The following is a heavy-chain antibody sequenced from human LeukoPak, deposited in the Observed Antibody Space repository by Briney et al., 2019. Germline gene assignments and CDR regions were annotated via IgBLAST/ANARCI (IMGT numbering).Heavy chain of an antibody. J-gene: IGHJ2*01. D-gene: IGHD6-13*01. V-gene: IGHV4-59*01. CDR3: ARGPYSSLRSNWYFDL. CDR1: GGSISSYF. Sequence: SETLSLTCAVSGGSISSYFWNWIRQPPGKGLEWIGHISDSGSTNYNPSLKSRVTISVDTSKSQFSLILSSVTAADTAVYYCARGPYSSLRSNWYFDLWGRGTLVTVSS. CDR2: ISDSGST.